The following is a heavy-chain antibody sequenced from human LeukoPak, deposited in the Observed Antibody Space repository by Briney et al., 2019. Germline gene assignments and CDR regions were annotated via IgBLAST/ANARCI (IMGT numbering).Heavy chain of an antibody. CDR3: AMATIAARTIDD. Sequence: GGSLRLSCAASGFTFSSYAMSWVRQAPGKGLEWVSAISGSDGSTYYADSVKGRFTISRDNAKNTVYLQMNSLRAEDTAVYYCAMATIAARTIDDWGQGTLVTVSS. J-gene: IGHJ4*02. CDR2: ISGSDGST. CDR1: GFTFSSYA. D-gene: IGHD5-24*01. V-gene: IGHV3-23*01.